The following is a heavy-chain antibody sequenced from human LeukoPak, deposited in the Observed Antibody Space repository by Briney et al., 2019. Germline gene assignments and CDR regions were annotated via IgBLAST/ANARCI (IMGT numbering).Heavy chain of an antibody. J-gene: IGHJ6*03. CDR2: IYYSGGT. D-gene: IGHD3-10*01. Sequence: SETLSLTCTVSGGSISSYYWSWIRQPPGKGLEWIGYIYYSGGTNYNPSLKSRVTISVDTSKNQLSLKLSSVTAADTAVYYCARGQTMVRGVIITPSYYYMDVWGKGTTVTVSS. CDR3: ARGQTMVRGVIITPSYYYMDV. CDR1: GGSISSYY. V-gene: IGHV4-59*01.